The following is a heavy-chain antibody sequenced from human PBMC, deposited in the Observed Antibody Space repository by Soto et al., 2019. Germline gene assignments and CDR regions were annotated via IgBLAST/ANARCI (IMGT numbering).Heavy chain of an antibody. CDR2: INPSGGST. Sequence: RASVKVSCKASGYTFTSYYMHWVRQAPGQGLEWMGIINPSGGSTSYAQRFQGRVTMTRDTSTSTVYMELSSLRSEDTAVYYCARVFRYYYDSSGSYTAFDIWGQGTMVTVSS. CDR1: GYTFTSYY. V-gene: IGHV1-46*01. J-gene: IGHJ3*02. D-gene: IGHD3-22*01. CDR3: ARVFRYYYDSSGSYTAFDI.